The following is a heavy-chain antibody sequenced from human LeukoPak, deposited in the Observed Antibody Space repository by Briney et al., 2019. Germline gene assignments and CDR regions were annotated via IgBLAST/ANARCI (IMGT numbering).Heavy chain of an antibody. D-gene: IGHD3-10*01. CDR1: GFTFGDYA. J-gene: IGHJ4*02. Sequence: PGGCLRLSCAASGFTFGDYAMIWGAQAPGKGLGGGSFIRSKAYGGTSKYAASVKGRFTISREDSKSSSYLQIDSMKTEDTAVYYCTRVPLDRGVAFDYWGQGTLVTVSS. CDR3: TRVPLDRGVAFDY. CDR2: IRSKAYGGTS. V-gene: IGHV3-49*04.